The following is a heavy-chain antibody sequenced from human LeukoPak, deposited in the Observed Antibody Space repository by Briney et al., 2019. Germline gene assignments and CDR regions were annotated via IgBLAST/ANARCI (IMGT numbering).Heavy chain of an antibody. CDR3: ARGRSNYYGMDV. CDR2: IYYNGNT. CDR1: DGSINSHY. V-gene: IGHV4-59*11. J-gene: IGHJ6*02. D-gene: IGHD1-26*01. Sequence: KPSETLSLTCSVSDGSINSHYWNWIRRPPGKGLEWIGYIYYNGNTNYSPYLKSRVTMSVDTSKNLFSLKVSSVTAADTAVYYCARGRSNYYGMDVWGQGTTVTVSS.